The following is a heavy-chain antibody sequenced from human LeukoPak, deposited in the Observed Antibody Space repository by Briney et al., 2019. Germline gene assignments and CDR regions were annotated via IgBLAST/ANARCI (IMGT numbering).Heavy chain of an antibody. CDR2: IYYSGST. Sequence: SETLSLTCTVSGGSINSYYWSWIRQPPGKGLEWIGYIYYSGSTNYNPSLKSRVTISRDTSRNQFSLKLRSVTAADTAVYYCTSGGMVSGDYWGHGTLVTVSS. CDR3: TSGGMVSGDY. D-gene: IGHD2-8*01. CDR1: GGSINSYY. V-gene: IGHV4-59*01. J-gene: IGHJ4*01.